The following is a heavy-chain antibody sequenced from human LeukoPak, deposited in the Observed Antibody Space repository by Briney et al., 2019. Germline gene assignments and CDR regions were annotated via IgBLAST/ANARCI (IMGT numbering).Heavy chain of an antibody. V-gene: IGHV1-69*13. Sequence: GASVKVSCKASGGTFSSYAISWVRQAPGQGLEWMGGIIPIFGTANYAQKFQGRVTITADESTSTAYMELSSLRSEDTAVYYCAAYDSSGWAPRYFDYWGQGTLVTVSS. CDR1: GGTFSSYA. CDR3: AAYDSSGWAPRYFDY. CDR2: IIPIFGTA. D-gene: IGHD3-22*01. J-gene: IGHJ4*02.